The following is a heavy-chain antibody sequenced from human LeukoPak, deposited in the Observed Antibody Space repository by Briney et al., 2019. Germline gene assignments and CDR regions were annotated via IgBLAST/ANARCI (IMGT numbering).Heavy chain of an antibody. D-gene: IGHD5-18*01. Sequence: ASVKVSCKASGYTFTGYYMHWVRQAPGQGLEWMGIINPSGGSTSYAQKFQGRVTMTRDTSTSTVYMELSSLRSEDTAVYYCARAHKGGYSYGYSYYYGMDVWGQGTTVTVSS. CDR1: GYTFTGYY. V-gene: IGHV1-46*01. CDR2: INPSGGST. CDR3: ARAHKGGYSYGYSYYYGMDV. J-gene: IGHJ6*02.